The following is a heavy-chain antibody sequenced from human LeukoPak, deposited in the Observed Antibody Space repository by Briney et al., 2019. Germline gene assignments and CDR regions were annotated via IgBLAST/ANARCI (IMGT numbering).Heavy chain of an antibody. CDR3: ALTPPRTYYYYYMDV. CDR2: ISGSGGST. D-gene: IGHD2-8*01. J-gene: IGHJ6*03. V-gene: IGHV3-23*01. Sequence: PGGSLRLSCAASGFTFSSYAMSWVRQAPGKGLEWVSAISGSGGSTYYADSVKGRFTISRDNSKNTLYLQMNSLRAEDTAVYYCALTPPRTYYYYYMDVWGKGTTVTISS. CDR1: GFTFSSYA.